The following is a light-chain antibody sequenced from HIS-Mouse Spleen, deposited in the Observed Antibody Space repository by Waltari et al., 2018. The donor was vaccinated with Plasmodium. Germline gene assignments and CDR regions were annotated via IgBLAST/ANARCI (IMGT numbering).Light chain of an antibody. CDR3: QQYNNWWT. CDR2: CAS. Sequence: EIVMTQSPATLSVSPGERATLSCRASPSVSSNLAWYQQKPGQAPRLLIYCASTRATGIPARFSGSGSGTEFTLTISSMQSEDFAVYYCQQYNNWWTFGQGTKVEIK. V-gene: IGKV3-15*01. CDR1: PSVSSN. J-gene: IGKJ1*01.